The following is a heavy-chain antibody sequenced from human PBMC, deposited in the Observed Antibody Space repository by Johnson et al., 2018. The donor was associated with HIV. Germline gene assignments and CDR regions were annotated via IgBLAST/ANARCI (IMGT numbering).Heavy chain of an antibody. CDR1: GFTFSSYG. Sequence: QMLLVESGGGVVQPGRSLRLSCAASGFTFSSYGMHWVRQAPGKGLEWVAVISYDGSNKYYADSVKGRFTISRDNSKNTLYLQMNSLRAEDTAVYYCAKDGGKEYGGNADALIGFEIWGQGTMVTVSS. J-gene: IGHJ3*02. CDR3: AKDGGKEYGGNADALIGFEI. D-gene: IGHD4-23*01. CDR2: ISYDGSNK. V-gene: IGHV3-30*18.